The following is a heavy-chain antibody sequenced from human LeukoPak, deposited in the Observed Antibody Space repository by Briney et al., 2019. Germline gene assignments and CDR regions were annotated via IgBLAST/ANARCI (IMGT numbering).Heavy chain of an antibody. CDR1: GGSISSYY. D-gene: IGHD3-22*01. V-gene: IGHV4-59*01. CDR3: ARSAYDSSGIMDY. J-gene: IGHJ4*02. Sequence: SETLSLTCTVPGGSISSYYWSWIRQPPGKGLEWIGYIYYSGSTNYNPSLKSRVTISVDTSKNQFSLKLSSVTAADTAVYYCARSAYDSSGIMDYWGQGTLVTVSS. CDR2: IYYSGST.